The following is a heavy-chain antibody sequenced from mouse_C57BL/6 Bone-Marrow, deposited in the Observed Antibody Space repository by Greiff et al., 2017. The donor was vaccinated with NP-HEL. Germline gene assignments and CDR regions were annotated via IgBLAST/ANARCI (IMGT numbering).Heavy chain of an antibody. CDR1: GFTFSSYA. CDR2: ISDGGSYT. V-gene: IGHV5-4*01. CDR3: ARANYYGSSPFAY. Sequence: EVHLVESGGGLVKPGGSLKLSCAASGFTFSSYAMSWVRQTPEKRLEWVATISDGGSYTYYPDNVKGRFTISRDNAKNNLYLQMSHLKSEDTAMYYCARANYYGSSPFAYWGQGTLVTVSA. J-gene: IGHJ3*01. D-gene: IGHD1-1*01.